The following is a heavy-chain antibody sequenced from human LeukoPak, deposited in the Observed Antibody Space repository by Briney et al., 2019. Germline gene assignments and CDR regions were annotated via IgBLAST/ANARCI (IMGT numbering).Heavy chain of an antibody. Sequence: GGSLRLSCAASGFTFSSYSMNWVRQAPGKGLEWVSYISSSSSTIYYADSVKGRFTISRDNAKNSLYLQMNSMRAEDTAVYYCAGEAYYDFWSGYPKRAFDIWGQGTMVTVSS. J-gene: IGHJ3*02. CDR1: GFTFSSYS. D-gene: IGHD3-3*01. CDR2: ISSSSSTI. CDR3: AGEAYYDFWSGYPKRAFDI. V-gene: IGHV3-48*01.